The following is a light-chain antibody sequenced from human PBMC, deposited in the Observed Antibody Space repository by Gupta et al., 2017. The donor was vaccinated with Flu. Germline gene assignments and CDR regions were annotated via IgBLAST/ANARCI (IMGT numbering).Light chain of an antibody. CDR2: GSS. Sequence: TTCRTGSSSNGAGAGVYWYQQLPQTTPKLLCIGSSNRRPGGPCRFSDSKSATPASLAITGLQEEEEADYYCQSYDSSMNTWVFGAGTKVTGL. CDR3: QSYDSSMNTWV. J-gene: IGLJ1*01. CDR1: SSSNGAGAG. V-gene: IGLV1-40*01.